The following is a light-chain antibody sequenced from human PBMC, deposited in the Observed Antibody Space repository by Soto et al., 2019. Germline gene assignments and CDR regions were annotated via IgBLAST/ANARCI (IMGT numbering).Light chain of an antibody. Sequence: EIVLTQSPGTLSLSPGERATLSCRARQRVSSSYLAWYQQKPGQAPRLLIYDTSSMATGIPDRFSGSGSGTDFTLTISRLEPEDFAVYYCQQYGSSPPMYTFGQGTKLEIK. CDR3: QQYGSSPPMYT. J-gene: IGKJ2*01. CDR2: DTS. CDR1: QRVSSSY. V-gene: IGKV3-20*01.